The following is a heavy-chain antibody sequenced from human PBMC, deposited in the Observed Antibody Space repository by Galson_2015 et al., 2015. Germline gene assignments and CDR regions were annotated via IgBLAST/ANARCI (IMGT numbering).Heavy chain of an antibody. CDR2: VSWNSGSI. J-gene: IGHJ4*02. D-gene: IGHD3-16*02. CDR1: GFTFDDYA. V-gene: IGHV3-9*01. CDR3: AKENLGELSSANVLFDY. Sequence: SLRLSCAASGFTFDDYAMHWVRQAPGKGLEWVSGVSWNSGSIGYADSVEGRFTISRDNAKNSLYLQMNSLRAEDTALYYCAKENLGELSSANVLFDYWGQGTLVTVSS.